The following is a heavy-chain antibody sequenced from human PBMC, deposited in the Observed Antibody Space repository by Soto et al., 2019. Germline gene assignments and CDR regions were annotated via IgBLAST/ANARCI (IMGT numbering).Heavy chain of an antibody. CDR3: AKWHPLDP. Sequence: SETLSLTCTVSGVSISNTEWWSWVRQPPGKGLEWMGEVHHSGNTNYNPSLTGRVTMSVDKSKNQFSLMLRSVTAADTAIYYCAKWHPLDPWGQGTLVTVSS. D-gene: IGHD2-8*01. CDR2: VHHSGNT. CDR1: GVSISNTEW. V-gene: IGHV4-4*02. J-gene: IGHJ5*02.